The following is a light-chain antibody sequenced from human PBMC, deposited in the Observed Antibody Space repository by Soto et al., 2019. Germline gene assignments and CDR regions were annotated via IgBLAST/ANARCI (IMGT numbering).Light chain of an antibody. CDR3: QHYNNYPYT. J-gene: IGKJ2*01. CDR1: QDINNY. V-gene: IGKV1-33*01. Sequence: DIQMTQSPSSLSASVGDRVILTCQASQDINNYLNWYQQKPGKAPRLLIYDASNLETGVPSRFSGSGSGTDFTFTISSLQPEDIATYYCQHYNNYPYTFGQGTNLEI. CDR2: DAS.